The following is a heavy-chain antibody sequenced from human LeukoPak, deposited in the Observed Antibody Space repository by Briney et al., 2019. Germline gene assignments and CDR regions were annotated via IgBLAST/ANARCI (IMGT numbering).Heavy chain of an antibody. Sequence: PGGSLRLSCAASGFTFSGSAMHWVRQASGKGLEWVGRIRSKVNSYATAYAASVKGRFTISRDDSKNTAYLQMNSLKTEDTAVYYCTRHDSSIVGENDAFDIWGQGTMVTVSS. CDR1: GFTFSGSA. CDR3: TRHDSSIVGENDAFDI. D-gene: IGHD1-26*01. CDR2: IRSKVNSYAT. J-gene: IGHJ3*02. V-gene: IGHV3-73*01.